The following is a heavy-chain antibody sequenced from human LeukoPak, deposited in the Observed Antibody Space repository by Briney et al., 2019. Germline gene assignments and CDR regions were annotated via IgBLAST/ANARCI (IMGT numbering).Heavy chain of an antibody. D-gene: IGHD3-9*01. V-gene: IGHV4-59*01. J-gene: IGHJ5*02. CDR1: GGSISSYY. CDR3: ARGSYYDILTGSRGGLFDP. Sequence: SETLSLTCTVSGGSISSYYWSWIRQPPGKGLEWIGYIYYSGSTNYNPSLKSRVTISVDTSKNQFSLKLSSVTAADTDVYYCARGSYYDILTGSRGGLFDPWGQGTLVTVSS. CDR2: IYYSGST.